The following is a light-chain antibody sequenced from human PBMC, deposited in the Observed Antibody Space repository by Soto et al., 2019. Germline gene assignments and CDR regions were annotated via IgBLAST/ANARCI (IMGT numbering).Light chain of an antibody. V-gene: IGKV3-11*01. Sequence: EIVLTQSPATPSLSPGERATLSCRASQSVSTYLAWYQQKAGRPPRLLIYDASKRAPGIPARFSGSGSGTDFTLTISSLEPEDFAVYYCQQSSNWQGTFGRGTKVDIK. CDR3: QQSSNWQGT. CDR1: QSVSTY. J-gene: IGKJ1*01. CDR2: DAS.